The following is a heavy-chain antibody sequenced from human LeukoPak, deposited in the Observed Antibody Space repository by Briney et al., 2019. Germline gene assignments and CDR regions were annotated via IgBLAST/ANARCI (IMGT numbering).Heavy chain of an antibody. CDR3: ARSRSYGDYFGAFDI. CDR2: ISYDGSNK. CDR1: GFTFSSYA. V-gene: IGHV3-30*04. Sequence: PGRSLRLSCAASGFTFSSYAMHWVRQAPGKGLEWVAVISYDGSNKYYADSVKGRFTISRDNSKNTLYLQMNSLRAEDTAVYYCARSRSYGDYFGAFDIWGQGTMVTVSS. D-gene: IGHD4-17*01. J-gene: IGHJ3*02.